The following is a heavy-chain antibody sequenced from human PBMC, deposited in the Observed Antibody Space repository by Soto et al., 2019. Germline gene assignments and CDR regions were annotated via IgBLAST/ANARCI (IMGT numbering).Heavy chain of an antibody. Sequence: SETLSLTCTVSGGSISSCYWSWIRQPPGKGLEWIGYIYYSGSTNYNPSLKSRVTISVDTSKNQFSLKLSSVTAADTAVYYCARAGYDILTGYPAQKLFDYWGQGTLVTVSS. CDR2: IYYSGST. CDR3: ARAGYDILTGYPAQKLFDY. V-gene: IGHV4-59*01. CDR1: GGSISSCY. J-gene: IGHJ4*02. D-gene: IGHD3-9*01.